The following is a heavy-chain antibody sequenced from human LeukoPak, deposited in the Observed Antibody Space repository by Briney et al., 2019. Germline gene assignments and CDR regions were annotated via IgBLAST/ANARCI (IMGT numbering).Heavy chain of an antibody. J-gene: IGHJ6*02. V-gene: IGHV3-7*01. D-gene: IGHD2-2*02. CDR3: ARDHCSSSSCYTYYGMEL. CDR2: INQDRSEK. CDR1: GFSFSSYW. Sequence: GGSLRLSCAASGFSFSSYWMNWVRQVPGKGLEWVANINQDRSEKSYVDSVKGRFTISRDNAKNSPYLQMNSLRAEDTAVYYCARDHCSSSSCYTYYGMELWGQGTTVTVSS.